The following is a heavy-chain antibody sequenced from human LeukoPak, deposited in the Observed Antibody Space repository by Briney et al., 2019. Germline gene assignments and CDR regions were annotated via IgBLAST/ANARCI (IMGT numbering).Heavy chain of an antibody. CDR3: ARGGGLDV. Sequence: PGGSLRLSCAASGFIFSDHYMDWVRQAPAKGLEWVARIKNRVNSDTTNYAASVKGRFTISRDDSKNSLYLQINSLKTEDTAVYFCARGGGLDVWGQGATVTVSS. D-gene: IGHD3-16*01. V-gene: IGHV3-72*01. J-gene: IGHJ6*02. CDR1: GFIFSDHY. CDR2: IKNRVNSDTT.